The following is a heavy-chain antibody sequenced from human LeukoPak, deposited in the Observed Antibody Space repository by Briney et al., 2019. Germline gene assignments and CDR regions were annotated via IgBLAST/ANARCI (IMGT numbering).Heavy chain of an antibody. V-gene: IGHV4-4*07. J-gene: IGHJ6*02. CDR1: GGSFSGYY. CDR2: IYTSGST. D-gene: IGHD4-11*01. Sequence: PSETLSLTCAVYGGSFSGYYWSWIRQPAGKGLEWIGRIYTSGSTNYNPSLKSRVTISVDTSKNQFSLKLSSVTAADTAVYYCARDTGYGMDVWGQGTTVTVSS. CDR3: ARDTGYGMDV.